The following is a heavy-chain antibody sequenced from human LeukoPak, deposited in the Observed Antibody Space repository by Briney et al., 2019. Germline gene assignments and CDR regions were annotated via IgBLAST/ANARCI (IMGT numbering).Heavy chain of an antibody. V-gene: IGHV3-7*05. CDR2: IKHDGSDK. D-gene: IGHD2-2*01. Sequence: GGSLRLSCAASGFTFTTHWMSWVRQAPGKGLEWVANIKHDGSDKNYVDSVKGRFTISRDNAQNSLYLQMNSLRAEDTAVYYCAGPTCLRGAYCSTNFWGQGTLVTVSS. J-gene: IGHJ4*02. CDR3: AGPTCLRGAYCSTNF. CDR1: GFTFTTHW.